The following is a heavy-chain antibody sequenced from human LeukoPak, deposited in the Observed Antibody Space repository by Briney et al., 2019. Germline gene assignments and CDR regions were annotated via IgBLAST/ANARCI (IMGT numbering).Heavy chain of an antibody. V-gene: IGHV1-46*01. CDR1: GYDFTTNY. J-gene: IGHJ4*02. CDR2: INPSVSST. Sequence: RPGASVKVSCKASGYDFTTNYIHWVRQAPGQGLEWMGTINPSVSSTTYGQRFRGRVTMTRDTSTATVYMDLGSLTSEDTAIYYCAKGYCTGASCYVLDSWGQGTLVTVSS. CDR3: AKGYCTGASCYVLDS. D-gene: IGHD2-15*01.